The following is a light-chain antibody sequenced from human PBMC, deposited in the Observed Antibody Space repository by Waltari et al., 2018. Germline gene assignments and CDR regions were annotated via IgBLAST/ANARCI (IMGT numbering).Light chain of an antibody. J-gene: IGLJ1*01. CDR3: CSYAGDVTYV. V-gene: IGLV2-23*01. CDR1: SSDIGKFNH. Sequence: QSALTQPASVSGSPGQRITISCTGTSSDIGKFNHVTWYQQHQDKAPKLIIFEDDKRPFGVSSRFSASKSGNTASLIIAGLQVDDEADYFCCSYAGDVTYVFGAGTKVTVL. CDR2: EDD.